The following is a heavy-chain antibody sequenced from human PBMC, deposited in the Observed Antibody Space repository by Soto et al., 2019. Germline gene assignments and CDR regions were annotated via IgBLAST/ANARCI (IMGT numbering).Heavy chain of an antibody. Sequence: PSETLSLTXTVSGGSMSGYSWSWIRQPPGRGLEWIGHISNSGTANYSPSLKSRLTMSVDTSKNQISLKVTSVTAADTAVYYCASSGAGSGDYWGQGILVTVSS. CDR3: ASSGAGSGDY. D-gene: IGHD3-10*01. CDR1: GGSMSGYS. V-gene: IGHV4-59*01. CDR2: ISNSGTA. J-gene: IGHJ4*02.